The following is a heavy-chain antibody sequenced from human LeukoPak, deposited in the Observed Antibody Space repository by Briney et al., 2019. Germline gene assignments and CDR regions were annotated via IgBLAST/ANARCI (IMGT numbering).Heavy chain of an antibody. CDR2: IYYSGST. D-gene: IGHD3-3*01. J-gene: IGHJ6*03. V-gene: IGHV4-39*07. CDR3: ASRTGEYYDFWSGYQSYYYYYMDV. Sequence: PPETLSLTCTVSGGSISSSSYYWGWIRQPPGKGLEWIGSIYYSGSTYYNPSLKSRVTISVDTSKNQFSLKLSSVTAADTAVYYCASRTGEYYDFWSGYQSYYYYYMDVWGKGTTVTVSS. CDR1: GGSISSSSYY.